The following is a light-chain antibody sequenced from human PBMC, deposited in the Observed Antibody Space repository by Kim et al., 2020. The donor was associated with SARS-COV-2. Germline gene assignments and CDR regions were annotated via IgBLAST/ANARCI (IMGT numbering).Light chain of an antibody. CDR2: AAS. J-gene: IGKJ4*01. CDR3: QQSYRTPLT. V-gene: IGKV1-39*01. CDR1: QSISSY. Sequence: ASVGDSVTITCRASQSISSYLNWYQQQPGKAPKLLIYAASSLQSGVPSRFSGSGSGTDFTLTISSLQPEDFATYYCQQSYRTPLTFGGGTKVDIK.